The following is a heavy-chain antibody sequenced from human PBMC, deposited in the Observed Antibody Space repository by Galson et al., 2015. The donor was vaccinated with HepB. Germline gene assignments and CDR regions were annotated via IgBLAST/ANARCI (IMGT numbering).Heavy chain of an antibody. CDR2: ISSSSSYI. CDR1: GFTFSSYS. V-gene: IGHV3-21*01. J-gene: IGHJ4*02. Sequence: SLRLSCAASGFTFSSYSMNWVRQAPGKGLEWVSSISSSSSYIYYADSVKGRFTISRDNAKNSLYLQMNSLRAEDTAVYYCARESSGSLCFDYWGQGTLVTVFS. D-gene: IGHD6-19*01. CDR3: ARESSGSLCFDY.